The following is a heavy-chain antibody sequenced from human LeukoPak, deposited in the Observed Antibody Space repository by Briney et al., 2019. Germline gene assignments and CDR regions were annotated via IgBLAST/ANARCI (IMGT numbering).Heavy chain of an antibody. CDR2: IRNSGSST. D-gene: IGHD4-17*01. J-gene: IGHJ4*02. CDR3: AKQSHDYGGYMDF. V-gene: IGHV3-23*01. CDR1: GFTFSSYG. Sequence: GGSLRLSCAASGFTFSSYGMNWVRQAPGKGLEWVSTIRNSGSSTSYADSVKGRFTISRDNSKNTLYLQMNSLRADDTALYYCAKQSHDYGGYMDFWGQGTRVTVSS.